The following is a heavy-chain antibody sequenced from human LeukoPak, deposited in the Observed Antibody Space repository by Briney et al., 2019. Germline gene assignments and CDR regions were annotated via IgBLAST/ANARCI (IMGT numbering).Heavy chain of an antibody. D-gene: IGHD5-12*01. V-gene: IGHV3-74*01. CDR2: INSDGSST. J-gene: IGHJ6*03. CDR3: ARYSGDDPYYYYYYMDV. Sequence: GGSLRLSCAASGFTFSSYWMHWVRQAPGKGLVWVSRINSDGSSTSYADSVKGRFTISRDNAKNTLYLQMNSLRAEDTAVYYCARYSGDDPYYYYYYMDVWGKGTTVTISS. CDR1: GFTFSSYW.